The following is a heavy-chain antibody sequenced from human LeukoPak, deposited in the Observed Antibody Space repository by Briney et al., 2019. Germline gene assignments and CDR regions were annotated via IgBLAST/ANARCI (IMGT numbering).Heavy chain of an antibody. Sequence: SGGSLRLSCAASGFTFGSYWMHWVRQAPGKGLVWVSRINTDGGDTIYADSVKGRFTISRDNAKNTLFLQMNSLRAEDTAVYYCARDEKIVEASGQDYWGQGTLVTVSS. CDR3: ARDEKIVEASGQDY. J-gene: IGHJ4*02. CDR2: INTDGGDT. V-gene: IGHV3-74*01. D-gene: IGHD1-26*01. CDR1: GFTFGSYW.